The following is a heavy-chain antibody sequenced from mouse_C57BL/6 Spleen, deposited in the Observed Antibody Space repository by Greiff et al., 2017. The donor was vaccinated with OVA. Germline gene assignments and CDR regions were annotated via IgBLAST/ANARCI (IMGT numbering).Heavy chain of an antibody. D-gene: IGHD1-1*01. J-gene: IGHJ4*01. CDR2: IDPANGNT. V-gene: IGHV14-3*01. CDR1: GFNIKNTY. Sequence: VQLQQSVAELVRPGASVKLSCTASGFNIKNTYMHWVKQRPEQGLEWIGRIDPANGNTKYAPKCQGKATITADTSPNTAYLQLSSLTSEDTAIYYCARIHYGSSYAMDYWGQGTSVTVSS. CDR3: ARIHYGSSYAMDY.